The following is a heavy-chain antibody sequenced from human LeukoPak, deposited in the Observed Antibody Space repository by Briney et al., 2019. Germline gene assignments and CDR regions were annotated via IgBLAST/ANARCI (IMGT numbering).Heavy chain of an antibody. CDR3: ARDPSRGLYYFDR. Sequence: GGSLRLSCAASGFTFSSYEMNWVRQAPGKGLEWVSYISSSGSTIYYVDSVKGRFTISRDNSKNTLYLQMNSLRAEDTAVYYCARDPSRGLYYFDRWGQGTLVTVSS. CDR2: ISSSGSTI. J-gene: IGHJ4*02. D-gene: IGHD4/OR15-4a*01. V-gene: IGHV3-48*03. CDR1: GFTFSSYE.